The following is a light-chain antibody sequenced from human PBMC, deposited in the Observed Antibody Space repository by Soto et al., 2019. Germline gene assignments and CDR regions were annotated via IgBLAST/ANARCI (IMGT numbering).Light chain of an antibody. J-gene: IGLJ3*02. Sequence: QSALTQPASVSGSPGQSITISCTGTSSDVGSYNLVSWYQQHPGKAPKFMIYEDSKRPSGVSNRFSGSKSGNTASLTISGLQAEDEADYYCCSYAGSSTWVFGGGTKLTVL. V-gene: IGLV2-23*01. CDR2: EDS. CDR1: SSDVGSYNL. CDR3: CSYAGSSTWV.